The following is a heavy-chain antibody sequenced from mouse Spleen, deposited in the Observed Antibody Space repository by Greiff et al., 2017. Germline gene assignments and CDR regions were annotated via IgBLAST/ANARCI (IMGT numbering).Heavy chain of an antibody. CDR2: ISGGGSYT. CDR3: ASDVRGPYYAMDY. CDR1: GFTFSSYG. Sequence: VMLVESGGGLVKPGGSLKLSCAASGFTFSSYGMSWVRQTPEKRLEWVATISGGGSYTYYPDSVKGRFTISRDNAKNNLYLQMSSLRSEDTALYYCASDVRGPYYAMDYWGQGTSVTVSS. J-gene: IGHJ4*01. V-gene: IGHV5-9-2*01.